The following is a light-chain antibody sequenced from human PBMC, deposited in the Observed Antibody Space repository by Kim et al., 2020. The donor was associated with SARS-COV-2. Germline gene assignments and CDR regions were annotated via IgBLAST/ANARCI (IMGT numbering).Light chain of an antibody. CDR3: QQSHTAPLLT. CDR1: QSINTY. V-gene: IGKV1-39*01. Sequence: DIQMTQSPSSLAASVGDRVTIACRASQSINTYLNWYQQKPGKAPKLLIYAASTLQSGVPSRFSGSGSGTDVTLTISSLQPEDFATYYCQQSHTAPLLTFGGGTKVDIK. J-gene: IGKJ4*01. CDR2: AAS.